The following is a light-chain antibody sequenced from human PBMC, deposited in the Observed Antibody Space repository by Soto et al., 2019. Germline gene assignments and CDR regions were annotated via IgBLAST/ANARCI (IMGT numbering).Light chain of an antibody. V-gene: IGKV1-39*01. Sequence: DIQMTQSPSSLSASVGDRVTITCRASQAIHSYLNWYQQKPGKAPNLLIFATSTLQSGVPSRFSGSGSGTDFTLTISSMQHEDFATSSCQQRETFRPGTKVDSK. CDR2: ATS. CDR1: QAIHSY. CDR3: QQRET. J-gene: IGKJ3*01.